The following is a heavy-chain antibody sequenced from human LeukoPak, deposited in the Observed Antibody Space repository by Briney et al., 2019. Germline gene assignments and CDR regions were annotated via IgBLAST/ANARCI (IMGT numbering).Heavy chain of an antibody. CDR3: AKDLWGAAAYYFDY. D-gene: IGHD6-13*01. V-gene: IGHV3-23*01. CDR2: ISGSGGST. J-gene: IGHJ4*02. Sequence: ISGSGGSTYYADSVKGRFTISRDNSKNTLYLQMNSLRAEDTAVYYCAKDLWGAAAYYFDYWGQGTLVTVSS.